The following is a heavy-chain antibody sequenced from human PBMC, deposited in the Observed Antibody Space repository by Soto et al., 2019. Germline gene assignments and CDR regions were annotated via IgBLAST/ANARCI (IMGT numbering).Heavy chain of an antibody. Sequence: PGGSLRLSCAASGFTFSRYWMHWVRQAPGKGLMWVSRINIDGSTTNYADSVKGRFTISRDNAENTLYLQMNSLRAEDTAVYYCARDFKDLLSWGQGTRVTVSS. CDR2: INIDGSTT. CDR3: ARDFKDLLS. V-gene: IGHV3-74*01. CDR1: GFTFSRYW. J-gene: IGHJ5*02.